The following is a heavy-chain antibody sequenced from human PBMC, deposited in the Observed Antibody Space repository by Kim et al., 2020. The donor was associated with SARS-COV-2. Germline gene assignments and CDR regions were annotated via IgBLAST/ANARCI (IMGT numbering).Heavy chain of an antibody. Sequence: GGSLRLSCAASGFTFSSYAMHWVRQAPGKGLEWVAVISYDGSNKYYADSVKGRFTICRDNSKNTLYLQMNSLRAEDTAVYYCARPVQWLGTRYYFDYWGQGTLVTVSS. J-gene: IGHJ4*02. D-gene: IGHD6-19*01. CDR2: ISYDGSNK. V-gene: IGHV3-30*04. CDR1: GFTFSSYA. CDR3: ARPVQWLGTRYYFDY.